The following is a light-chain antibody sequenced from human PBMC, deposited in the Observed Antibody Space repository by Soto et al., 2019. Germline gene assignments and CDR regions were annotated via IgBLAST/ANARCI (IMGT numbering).Light chain of an antibody. CDR3: QQRRIWPLT. V-gene: IGKV3-11*01. CDR1: QSLGNY. Sequence: EIVLTQSPATLSLSPGERATLSCRASQSLGNYLVWYHLKPGQAPRLLIYDASNRATDIPARFSGSGSGTDFTITISMLEHEAVAFYHWQQRRIWPLTFGGGTKVEIK. J-gene: IGKJ4*01. CDR2: DAS.